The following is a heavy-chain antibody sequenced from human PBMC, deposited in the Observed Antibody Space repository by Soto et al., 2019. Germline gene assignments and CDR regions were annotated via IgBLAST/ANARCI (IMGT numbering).Heavy chain of an antibody. CDR1: GGSISSNY. CDR3: ARHRTGLDS. J-gene: IGHJ4*02. D-gene: IGHD3-9*01. Sequence: SLTCTVSGGSISSNYWSWIRQPPGKGLEYIGYIDYSGSTHYKASLKSRVTISVDTSKNQFSLKLSSVTAADTAIYYCARHRTGLDSWGQGTLVTVSS. CDR2: IDYSGST. V-gene: IGHV4-59*08.